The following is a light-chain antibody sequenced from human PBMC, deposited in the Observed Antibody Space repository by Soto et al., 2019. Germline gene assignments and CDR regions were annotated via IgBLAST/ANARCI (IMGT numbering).Light chain of an antibody. CDR3: HQYNNWPTST. CDR1: QSVGSN. J-gene: IGKJ5*01. V-gene: IGKV3D-15*01. Sequence: EIVVAHSPTTLSVSPGSRSNLSCRASQSVGSNLAWYQQKPGLAPRLLIYDASSRATGIPDRFSGSGSGTDFTLTISSLQAADFGVYFCHQYNNWPTSTFGHGTRLEIK. CDR2: DAS.